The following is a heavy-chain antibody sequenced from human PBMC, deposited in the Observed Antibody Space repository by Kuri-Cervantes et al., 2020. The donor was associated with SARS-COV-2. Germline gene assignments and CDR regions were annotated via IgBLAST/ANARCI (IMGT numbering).Heavy chain of an antibody. J-gene: IGHJ4*02. Sequence: GESLKISCAASGFSLSRYTMNWVRQAPGKALEWVSSISSSSSYIYYADSVKGRFTISRDNAKNSLYLQMNSLRAEDTAVYYCAREYIAFAAAGIAFDYWGQGTLVTVSS. CDR3: AREYIAFAAAGIAFDY. CDR2: ISSSSSYI. CDR1: GFSLSRYT. D-gene: IGHD6-13*01. V-gene: IGHV3-21*01.